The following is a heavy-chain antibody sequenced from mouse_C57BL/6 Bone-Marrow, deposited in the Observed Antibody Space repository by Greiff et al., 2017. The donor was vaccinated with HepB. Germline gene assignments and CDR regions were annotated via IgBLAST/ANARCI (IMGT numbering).Heavy chain of an antibody. CDR2: ISYDGSN. V-gene: IGHV3-6*01. Sequence: EVQLVESGPGLVKPSQSLSLTCSVTGYSITSGYYWNWIRQFPGNKLEWMGYISYDGSNNYNPSLKNRISITRDTSKNQFFLKLNSVTTEDTATYYCARDSSSITTVVATGFDYWGQGTTLTVSS. CDR1: GYSITSGYY. J-gene: IGHJ2*01. D-gene: IGHD1-1*01. CDR3: ARDSSSITTVVATGFDY.